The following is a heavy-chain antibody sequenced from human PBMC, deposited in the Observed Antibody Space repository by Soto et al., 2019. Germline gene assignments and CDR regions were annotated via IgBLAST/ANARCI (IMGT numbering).Heavy chain of an antibody. D-gene: IGHD4-17*01. CDR1: GGTFSSYA. Sequence: QVQLVQSGAEVKKPGSSVKVSCKASGGTFSSYAISWVRQAPGQGLEWMGGIIPIFGTANYAQKLQGRVTITADESTSTAYMELSSLRSEDTAVYYCARGSTVTTNYYYYYGMDVWGQGTTVTVSS. CDR2: IIPIFGTA. CDR3: ARGSTVTTNYYYYYGMDV. V-gene: IGHV1-69*12. J-gene: IGHJ6*02.